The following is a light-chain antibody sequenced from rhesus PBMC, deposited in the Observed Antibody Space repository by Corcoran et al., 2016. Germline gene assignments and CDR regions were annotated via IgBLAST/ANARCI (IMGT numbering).Light chain of an antibody. CDR3: YQHSSGYS. CDR2: GAS. Sequence: QVILTQSPATLSLSPGERATLSCRASQSVRSYLAWYQQKPGQAPRLLMYGASSRATGIPDRISGSGSGTDFSLPISSLEPEDVGVYPCYQHSSGYSFGQGTKVEIK. J-gene: IGKJ2*01. V-gene: IGKV3-10*01. CDR1: QSVRSY.